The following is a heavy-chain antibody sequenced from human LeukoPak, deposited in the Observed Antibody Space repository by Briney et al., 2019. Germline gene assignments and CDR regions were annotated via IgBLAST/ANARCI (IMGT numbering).Heavy chain of an antibody. CDR3: ARDAGHQLSRRNYYAMDV. Sequence: SETLSLTCTVSGGSISSSSYYWGWIRQPPGKELEWIGSIYSGGSSYYNPSLKSRVTISVDTSNNQFSLKVNSVTAADTAVYYCARDAGHQLSRRNYYAMDVWGQGTTVTVSS. CDR1: GGSISSSSYY. D-gene: IGHD2-2*01. J-gene: IGHJ6*02. CDR2: IYSGGSS. V-gene: IGHV4-39*07.